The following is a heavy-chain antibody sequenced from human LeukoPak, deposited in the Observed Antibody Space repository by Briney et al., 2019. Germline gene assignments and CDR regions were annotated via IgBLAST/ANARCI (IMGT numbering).Heavy chain of an antibody. Sequence: GASVKVSCKASGYTFTSCGISWVRQAPGQGLEWMGWISAYNGNTNYAQKLQGRVTMTTDTSTSTAYMELRSLRSDDTAVYYCARDPSSGWRDAFDIWGQGTMVTVSS. J-gene: IGHJ3*02. CDR3: ARDPSSGWRDAFDI. V-gene: IGHV1-18*04. D-gene: IGHD6-19*01. CDR1: GYTFTSCG. CDR2: ISAYNGNT.